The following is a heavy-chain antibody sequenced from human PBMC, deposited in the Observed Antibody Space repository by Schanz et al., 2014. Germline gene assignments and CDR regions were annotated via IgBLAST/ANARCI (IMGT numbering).Heavy chain of an antibody. J-gene: IGHJ6*02. CDR1: GLTFTSAW. V-gene: IGHV3-48*04. Sequence: DVQLLESGGGLVQPGGSLRLSCATSGLTFTSAWMSWVRQAPGKGLEWISYITYNGGTIYYADSVKGRFTISRDNAKNSLFLQMNSLRAEDTAVYYCLAPDYGMDVWGQGTTVTVSS. CDR3: LAPDYGMDV. CDR2: ITYNGGTI.